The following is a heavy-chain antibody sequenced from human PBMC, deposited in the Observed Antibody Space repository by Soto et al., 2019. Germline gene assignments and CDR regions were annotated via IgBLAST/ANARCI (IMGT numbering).Heavy chain of an antibody. Sequence: GAPVKVSSKASGLTFFSNSISWVRQAPGQGLEWMGRISADNINTKYAQKFRGRVTMTTDTSTSTVYMELRNLRSDDTAVYYCARCIQEDYYYGMDVWGQGTTVTVSS. V-gene: IGHV1-18*01. J-gene: IGHJ6*02. CDR2: ISADNINT. CDR3: ARCIQEDYYYGMDV. D-gene: IGHD5-18*01. CDR1: GLTFFSNS.